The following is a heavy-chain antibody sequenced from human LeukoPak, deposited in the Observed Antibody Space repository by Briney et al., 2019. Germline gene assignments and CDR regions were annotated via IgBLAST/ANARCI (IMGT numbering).Heavy chain of an antibody. V-gene: IGHV4-61*01. J-gene: IGHJ4*02. CDR2: IYYSGST. CDR3: ARWRNPIVEMASRGYFDY. CDR1: GGSVSSGSYY. D-gene: IGHD5-24*01. Sequence: PSQTLSLTCTVSGGSVSSGSYYWSWIRQPPGKGLEWIGYIYYSGSTNYNPSLKSRVTISVDTSKNQFSLKLSSVTATDTAVYYCARWRNPIVEMASRGYFDYWGQGTLVTVSS.